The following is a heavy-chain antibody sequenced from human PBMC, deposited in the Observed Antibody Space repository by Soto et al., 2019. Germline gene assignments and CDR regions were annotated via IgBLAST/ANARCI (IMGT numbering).Heavy chain of an antibody. CDR2: IYYSGST. CDR3: ARASKFLEWLYGFGP. CDR1: GGSISSYY. Sequence: SETLSLTWTVSGGSISSYYWSWIRQPPGKGLEWIGYIYYSGSTNYNPSLKSRVTISVDKSKNQFSLKLSSVTAADTAVYYCARASKFLEWLYGFGPWGQGTLVTVSS. D-gene: IGHD3-3*01. J-gene: IGHJ5*02. V-gene: IGHV4-59*12.